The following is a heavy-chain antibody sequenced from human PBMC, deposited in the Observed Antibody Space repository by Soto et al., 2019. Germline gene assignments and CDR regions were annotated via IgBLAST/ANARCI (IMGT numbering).Heavy chain of an antibody. V-gene: IGHV1-2*04. D-gene: IGHD6-19*01. CDR2: INPNSGGT. CDR3: ARTPGIAVAGPSDYYYYGMDV. J-gene: IGHJ6*02. Sequence: ASVKVSCKASGYTFTGYYMHWVRQAPGQGLEWMGWINPNSGGTNYAQKFQGWATMTRDTSISTAYMELSRLRSDDTAVYYCARTPGIAVAGPSDYYYYGMDVWGQGTTVTVSS. CDR1: GYTFTGYY.